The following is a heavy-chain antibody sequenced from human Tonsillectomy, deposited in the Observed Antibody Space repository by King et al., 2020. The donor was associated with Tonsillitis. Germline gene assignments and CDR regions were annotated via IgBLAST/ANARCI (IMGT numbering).Heavy chain of an antibody. J-gene: IGHJ5*02. CDR2: SRNRANSYIT. CDR3: AKSNNADWFDP. Sequence: VQLVESGGGLVQPGGALRLSCAASGFTFSDHYMEWVRQAPGKGLEWVGRSRNRANSYITEYAASVKGRFTISRDDSKNSMYLQMKSLKAEDTAVYYCAKSNNADWFDPWGQGTLVTVSS. D-gene: IGHD2/OR15-2a*01. CDR1: GFTFSDHY. V-gene: IGHV3-72*01.